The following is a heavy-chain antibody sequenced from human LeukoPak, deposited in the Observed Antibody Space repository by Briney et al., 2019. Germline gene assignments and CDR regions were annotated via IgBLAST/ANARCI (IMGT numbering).Heavy chain of an antibody. J-gene: IGHJ3*02. CDR3: ARVGIAAAGPDAFDT. Sequence: SETLSLTCTVSGGSISSYYWSWIRQPAGKGLEWIGRIYTSGSTNYNPSLKSRVTMSVDTSKNQFSLKLSSVTAADTAVYYCARVGIAAAGPDAFDTWGQGTMVTVSS. CDR2: IYTSGST. CDR1: GGSISSYY. V-gene: IGHV4-4*07. D-gene: IGHD6-13*01.